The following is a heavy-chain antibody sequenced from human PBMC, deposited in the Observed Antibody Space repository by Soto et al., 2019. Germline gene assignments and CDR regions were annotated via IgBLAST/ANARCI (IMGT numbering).Heavy chain of an antibody. J-gene: IGHJ3*02. CDR2: ILVGGST. Sequence: GGSLRLSCAASGFICTSYYMSWVRQAPGKGLEWVSTILVGGSTHYEDSVKGRFTISRDRSYNTVYPQMNSLTAGHTDVYYRAKATASGGGALEICGQRKMVNV. D-gene: IGHD2-15*01. CDR1: GFICTSYY. V-gene: IGHV3-23*01. CDR3: AKATASGGGALEI.